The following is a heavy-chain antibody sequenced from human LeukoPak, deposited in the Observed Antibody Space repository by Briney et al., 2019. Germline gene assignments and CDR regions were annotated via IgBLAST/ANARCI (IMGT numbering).Heavy chain of an antibody. CDR3: ARGKQLVAVFDY. D-gene: IGHD6-6*01. V-gene: IGHV4-34*01. CDR1: GGSFSGYY. J-gene: IGHJ4*02. CDR2: INHSGST. Sequence: KPSENLSLNCAVYGGSFSGYYWSWIRQPPGKGLEWIGEINHSGSTNYNPSLKSRVTISVDTSKNQFSLKLSSVTAADTAVYYCARGKQLVAVFDYWGQGTLVTVSS.